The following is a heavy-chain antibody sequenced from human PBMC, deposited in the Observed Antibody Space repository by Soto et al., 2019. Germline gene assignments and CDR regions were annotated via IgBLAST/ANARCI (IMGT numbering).Heavy chain of an antibody. CDR3: ARGGYCSGGNCYHNWIDP. CDR2: INAGNGHT. Sequence: QVQLVQSGAEVKKPGASVKVSCNASGYTFTTYVIHWVRQAPGQRLEWMGWINAGNGHTKYSLKFQGRVTITRDTSARTAYMELSSLRSEDTAVYYCARGGYCSGGNCYHNWIDPWGQGTLVTVSS. V-gene: IGHV1-3*01. D-gene: IGHD2-15*01. J-gene: IGHJ5*02. CDR1: GYTFTTYV.